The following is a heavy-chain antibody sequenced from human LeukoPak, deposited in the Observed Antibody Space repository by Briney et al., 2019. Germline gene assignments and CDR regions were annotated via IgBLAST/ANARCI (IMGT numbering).Heavy chain of an antibody. D-gene: IGHD5-12*01. CDR3: ARDQALGYDAFDI. CDR1: GFTVSSNY. Sequence: GGSLRLSCAASGFTVSSNYMSWVRQAPGKGLEWVSVIYSGGSTYYADSVKGRFTISRDNSKNTLYLQMNSLRVEDTAVYYCARDQALGYDAFDIWGQGTMVTVSS. J-gene: IGHJ3*02. V-gene: IGHV3-66*01. CDR2: IYSGGST.